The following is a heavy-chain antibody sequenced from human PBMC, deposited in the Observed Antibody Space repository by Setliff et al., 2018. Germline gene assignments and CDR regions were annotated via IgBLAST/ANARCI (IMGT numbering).Heavy chain of an antibody. V-gene: IGHV1-2*02. Sequence: ASVKVSCKTSSYTFIGYYVHWVRQAPGRGLEWMGWINPNTGGTNYAQKFRGRVTVTSDTSISTAYLTLTSLRSDDTAIYYCARLSASVVSPVDHWGQGTLVTVSS. CDR2: INPNTGGT. CDR1: SYTFIGYY. J-gene: IGHJ4*02. CDR3: ARLSASVVSPVDH.